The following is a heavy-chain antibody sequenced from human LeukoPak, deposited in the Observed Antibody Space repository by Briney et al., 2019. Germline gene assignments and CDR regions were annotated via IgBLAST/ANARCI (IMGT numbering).Heavy chain of an antibody. V-gene: IGHV3-74*03. CDR1: GFSFSATW. D-gene: IGHD3-22*01. CDR2: ITSDGFST. CDR3: AKETPTYYYDSSGSPFSYYYMDV. Sequence: GGSLRLSCAASGFSFSATWMHWVRQSPGKGLVWVARITSDGFSTTYAESVKGRFTISRDNAKNTLYLQMNSLRVEDTAIYYCAKETPTYYYDSSGSPFSYYYMDVWGKGTTVTISS. J-gene: IGHJ6*03.